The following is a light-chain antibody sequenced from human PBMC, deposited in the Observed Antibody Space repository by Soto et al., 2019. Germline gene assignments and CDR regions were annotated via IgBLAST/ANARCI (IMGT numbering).Light chain of an antibody. V-gene: IGKV3-15*01. CDR1: QSVRSN. J-gene: IGKJ2*01. CDR3: QRYNDFQYI. Sequence: EIVMTQSPGTLSVSPGERATLSCRASQSVRSNLAWYQQKPGQAPRLLIYEASTRATGIPARFSGSGSGTEFTLTISSLQSDDFATYYCQRYNDFQYIFGQGTRLEMK. CDR2: EAS.